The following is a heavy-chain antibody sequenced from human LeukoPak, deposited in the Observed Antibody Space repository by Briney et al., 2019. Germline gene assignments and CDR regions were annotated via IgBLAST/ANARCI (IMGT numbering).Heavy chain of an antibody. D-gene: IGHD1-14*01. Sequence: GGSLRLSCAASGFTFSSYAMSWIRQAPGKGLEWVSYISSSGSTIYYADSVKGRFTISRDNAKNSLYLQMNSLRAEDTAVYYCAKVRYRSPNDAFDIWGQGTMVTVSS. J-gene: IGHJ3*02. CDR1: GFTFSSYA. V-gene: IGHV3-11*01. CDR2: ISSSGSTI. CDR3: AKVRYRSPNDAFDI.